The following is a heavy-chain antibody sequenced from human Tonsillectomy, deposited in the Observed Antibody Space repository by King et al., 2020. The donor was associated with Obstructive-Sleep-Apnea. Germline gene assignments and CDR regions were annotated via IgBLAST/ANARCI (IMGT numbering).Heavy chain of an antibody. D-gene: IGHD2-15*01. CDR2: IYSGGRT. CDR1: GFTVSSNY. J-gene: IGHJ2*01. Sequence: DVQLVESGGGLVQPGGSLRLSCAASGFTVSSNYMSWVRQAPGKGLEWVSVIYSGGRTYYADSVKGRFTISRDNSKNTLYLQMNSLRAVETAVYYCARALGYCSGGSCYRYYYYFDLWGRGTLVTVSS. CDR3: ARALGYCSGGSCYRYYYYFDL. V-gene: IGHV3-66*01.